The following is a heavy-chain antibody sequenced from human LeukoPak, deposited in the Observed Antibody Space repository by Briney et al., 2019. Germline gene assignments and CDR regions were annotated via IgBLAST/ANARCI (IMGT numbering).Heavy chain of an antibody. CDR3: ARVGRGFYYDSSGYSD. Sequence: SETLSLTCAVYGGSFSGYYWSWIRQPPGKGLEWIGEINHSGSTNYNPSLKSRITISVNTSKNQFSLQLSSVTAADTAVYYCARVGRGFYYDSSGYSDWGQGTLVTVSS. CDR2: INHSGST. D-gene: IGHD3-22*01. J-gene: IGHJ4*02. CDR1: GGSFSGYY. V-gene: IGHV4-34*01.